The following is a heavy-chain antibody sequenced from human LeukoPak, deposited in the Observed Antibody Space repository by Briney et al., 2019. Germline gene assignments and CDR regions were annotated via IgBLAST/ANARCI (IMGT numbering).Heavy chain of an antibody. CDR1: HFILRDYV. CDR3: ARAVYRSGGYYFDY. V-gene: IGHV3-30*03. D-gene: IGHD6-19*01. Sequence: GGSLRLSCATSHFILRDYVMSWVRQAPGKGLEWVAVISYDGSDKNYADSVKGRFTISRDNSMDTLYLQMNSLRAEDTAVYYCARAVYRSGGYYFDYWGQGILVTVSS. CDR2: ISYDGSDK. J-gene: IGHJ4*02.